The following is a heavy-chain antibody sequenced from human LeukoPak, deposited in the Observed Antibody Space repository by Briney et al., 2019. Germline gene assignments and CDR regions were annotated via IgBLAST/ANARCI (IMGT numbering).Heavy chain of an antibody. V-gene: IGHV5-10-1*01. J-gene: IGHJ3*02. Sequence: GESLKISCKGSGYSFTNYWISWMRQMPGEGLEWMGKIDPSDSYANYSPSFQGHVTISADKSITTAYLQWGSLKASDTAMHYCAGDYYDSSGSDAFDIWGQGTMVTVYS. CDR1: GYSFTNYW. CDR3: AGDYYDSSGSDAFDI. D-gene: IGHD3-22*01. CDR2: IDPSDSYA.